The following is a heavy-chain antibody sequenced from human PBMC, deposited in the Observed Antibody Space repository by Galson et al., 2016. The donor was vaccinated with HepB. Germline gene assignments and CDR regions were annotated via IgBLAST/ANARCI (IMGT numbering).Heavy chain of an antibody. V-gene: IGHV3-23*01. D-gene: IGHD1-1*01. Sequence: SLRLSCAASGFVFSNFGLSWVRPAPGKGLEWVASISTRRTTYYSDSVQGRFTISRDNSNNTLYLQMNGLRAEDTAVYYCAKERLVRRIFDHWGQGTLLTVSS. J-gene: IGHJ4*02. CDR1: GFVFSNFG. CDR2: ISTRRTT. CDR3: AKERLVRRIFDH.